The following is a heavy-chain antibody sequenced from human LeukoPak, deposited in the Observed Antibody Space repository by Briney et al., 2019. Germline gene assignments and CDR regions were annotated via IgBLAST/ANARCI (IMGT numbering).Heavy chain of an antibody. CDR2: ISKDGSNK. Sequence: GGSLRLSCAASGFTFSSFAMHWVPQAPGKGREGVPFISKDGSNKYYADSVKGRFTISRDNSKNTLYLKMNSRRAEDTAVYYWAKIGTDDSINLDSFDIWGQGTVVTVSS. V-gene: IGHV3-30*02. CDR1: GFTFSSFA. J-gene: IGHJ3*02. D-gene: IGHD4-11*01. CDR3: AKIGTDDSINLDSFDI.